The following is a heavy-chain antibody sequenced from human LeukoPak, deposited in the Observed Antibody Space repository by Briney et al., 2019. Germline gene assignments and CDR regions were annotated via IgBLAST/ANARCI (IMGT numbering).Heavy chain of an antibody. Sequence: GGSLRLSCAASGFTFSSYDMHWVRQATGKGLEWVSAIGTAGDTYYPGSVKGRFTISRENAKNSLYLQMNSLRAGDTAVYYCARVRGGSGVSYGMDVWGQGTTVTVSS. CDR3: ARVRGGSGVSYGMDV. V-gene: IGHV3-13*01. CDR2: IGTAGDT. CDR1: GFTFSSYD. J-gene: IGHJ6*02. D-gene: IGHD2-15*01.